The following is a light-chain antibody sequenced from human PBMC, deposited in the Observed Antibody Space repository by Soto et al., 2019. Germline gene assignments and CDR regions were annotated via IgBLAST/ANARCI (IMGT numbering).Light chain of an antibody. CDR1: QSITPY. V-gene: IGKV3-11*01. CDR3: QQRYNSLT. Sequence: EIVLTQSPATLSLSPGESATLSCRASQSITPYLAWYQQKPGQAPRLLIYDASNRATGIPARFSGSGSGTDFTLTISSLEPEDFAVYYCQQRYNSLTFGGGTNVEI. J-gene: IGKJ4*01. CDR2: DAS.